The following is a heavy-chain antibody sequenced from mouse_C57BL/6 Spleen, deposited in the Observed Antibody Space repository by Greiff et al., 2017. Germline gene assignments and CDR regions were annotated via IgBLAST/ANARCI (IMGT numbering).Heavy chain of an antibody. Sequence: VQLQQPGAELVRPGSSVKLSCTASGYTFTSYWMHWVKQRPIQGLEWIGNIDPSDSDPHYNQKFKDKATVTVDKSSSTAYLQLSSLTSEDSAVYYCVRGAGYWYFDVWGTGTTVTVSS. CDR3: VRGAGYWYFDV. J-gene: IGHJ1*03. V-gene: IGHV1-52*01. D-gene: IGHD3-3*01. CDR1: GYTFTSYW. CDR2: IDPSDSDP.